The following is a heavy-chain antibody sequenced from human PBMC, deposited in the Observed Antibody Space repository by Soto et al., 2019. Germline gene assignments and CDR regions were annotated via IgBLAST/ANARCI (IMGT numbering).Heavy chain of an antibody. CDR2: IYYSGST. V-gene: IGHV4-59*01. D-gene: IGHD6-6*01. Sequence: SETLSLTCTVSGGSISSYYWSWIRQPPGKGLEWIGYIYYSGSTNYNPSLKSRVTISVDTSKNQFSLKLSSVTAADTAVYYCARTYSSSSVVGEYFDFWGQGTLVTVSS. J-gene: IGHJ4*02. CDR1: GGSISSYY. CDR3: ARTYSSSSVVGEYFDF.